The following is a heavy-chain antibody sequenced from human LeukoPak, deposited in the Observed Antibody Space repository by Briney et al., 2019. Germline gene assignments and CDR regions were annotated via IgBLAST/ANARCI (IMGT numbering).Heavy chain of an antibody. D-gene: IGHD1-14*01. V-gene: IGHV3-30*02. CDR2: IRYDGSTE. Sequence: GGSLRLSCAASGFTFSSYGMHWVRQAPGKGLEWVSFIRYDGSTEYYADSVRGRFTISRDNSNNTLYLPMNSLRAEDTAVYYCAHPPPGTVRGQGTLVTVSS. CDR1: GFTFSSYG. CDR3: AHPPPGTV. J-gene: IGHJ4*02.